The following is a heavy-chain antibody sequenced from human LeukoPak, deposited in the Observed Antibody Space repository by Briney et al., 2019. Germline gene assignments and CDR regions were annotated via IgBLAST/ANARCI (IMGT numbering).Heavy chain of an antibody. CDR2: IYPGDSGT. CDR3: ARVSCSSTSCSNYYYYGMDV. J-gene: IGHJ6*02. D-gene: IGHD2-2*01. V-gene: IGHV5-51*01. Sequence: GESLKISCKGSGYSFTSYWIGWVRQMPGKGLEWMGIIYPGDSGTRYSPSFQGQVTISADKSISTAYLQWSSLKASDTAMYYCARVSCSSTSCSNYYYYGMDVWGQGTTVTVSS. CDR1: GYSFTSYW.